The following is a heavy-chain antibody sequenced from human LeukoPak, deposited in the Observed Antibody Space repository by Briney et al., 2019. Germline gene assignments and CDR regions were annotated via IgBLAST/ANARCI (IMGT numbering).Heavy chain of an antibody. Sequence: GGSLRLSCAASGFTFSDYYMSWIRQAPGKGLEWVSYISSSSSYTNYADSVKGRFTISRDNAKNSLYLQMNSLRAEDTAVYYCAREAAYGPGSNNFDYWGQGTLVTVSS. CDR3: AREAAYGPGSNNFDY. J-gene: IGHJ4*02. CDR1: GFTFSDYY. V-gene: IGHV3-11*06. D-gene: IGHD3-10*01. CDR2: ISSSSSYT.